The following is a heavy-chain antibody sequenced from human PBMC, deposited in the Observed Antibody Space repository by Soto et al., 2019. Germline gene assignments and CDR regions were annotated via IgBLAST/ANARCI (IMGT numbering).Heavy chain of an antibody. J-gene: IGHJ6*02. Sequence: PGGSLRLSCAASGFNFNSYTINWVRQAPGKRLEWLSSISSSGYIFSTDSVRGRFNISRDNAKNSVYLQINSLRAEDTAVYFCARDCSGGSCYPGMDVWGQGTTVTVSS. V-gene: IGHV3-21*01. CDR1: GFNFNSYT. CDR2: ISSSGYI. CDR3: ARDCSGGSCYPGMDV. D-gene: IGHD2-15*01.